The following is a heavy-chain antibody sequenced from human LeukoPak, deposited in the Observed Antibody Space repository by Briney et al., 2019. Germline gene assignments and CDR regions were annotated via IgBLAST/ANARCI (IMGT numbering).Heavy chain of an antibody. CDR2: ISPTAVST. J-gene: IGHJ4*02. D-gene: IGHD3-22*01. V-gene: IGHV3-23*01. Sequence: GGSLRLSCAGSGFTFSSYTMNWVRQTTGKGLEWIASISPTAVSTFHADSVKGRFTISRDNAKNTLYLQMNSLRAEDTAVYFCAKRGVVIRVILVGFHKEAYYFDSWGQGALVTVSS. CDR1: GFTFSSYT. CDR3: AKRGVVIRVILVGFHKEAYYFDS.